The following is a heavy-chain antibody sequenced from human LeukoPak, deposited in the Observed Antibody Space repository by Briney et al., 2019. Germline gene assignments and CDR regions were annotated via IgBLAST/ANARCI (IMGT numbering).Heavy chain of an antibody. J-gene: IGHJ1*01. CDR3: ARGGEYFQH. V-gene: IGHV3-53*01. CDR2: IYSGGST. CDR1: GFTFGDYA. Sequence: GGSLRLSCRTSGFTFGDYALSWVRQAPGKGLEWVSVIYSGGSTYYADSVKGRFTISRDNSKNTLYLQMNSLRAEDTAVYYCARGGEYFQHWGQGTLVTVSS.